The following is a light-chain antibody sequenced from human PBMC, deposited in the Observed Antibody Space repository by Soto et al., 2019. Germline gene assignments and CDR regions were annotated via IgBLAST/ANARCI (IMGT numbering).Light chain of an antibody. Sequence: DIQMTQSPSTLSAFVGDRVTITCRASQSISGWLAWYQQKPGKAPKLLIYQASTLQSGVSSRFSGSGPGTEFTLTISSLQPDDFATYYCQQYNTNWTFGQGTKVDIK. V-gene: IGKV1-5*03. CDR2: QAS. CDR1: QSISGW. CDR3: QQYNTNWT. J-gene: IGKJ1*01.